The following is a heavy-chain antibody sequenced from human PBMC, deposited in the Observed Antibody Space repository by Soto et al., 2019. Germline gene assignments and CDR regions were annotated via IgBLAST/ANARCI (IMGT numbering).Heavy chain of an antibody. CDR3: ARNSYYDFWSGYQRGFVL. CDR2: LYHSGST. Sequence: SETLSLTCAVSGYPISSGYYWGWIRQSPGKGLEWIGSLYHSGSTYYNPSLKSRVTISVDSSKNQFSLRLTSVTAADTAVYYCARNSYYDFWSGYQRGFVLGGQRTVVT. D-gene: IGHD3-3*01. J-gene: IGHJ4*02. CDR1: GYPISSGYY. V-gene: IGHV4-38-2*01.